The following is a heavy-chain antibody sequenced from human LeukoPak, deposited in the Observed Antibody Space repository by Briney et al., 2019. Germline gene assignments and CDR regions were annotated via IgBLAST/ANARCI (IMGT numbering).Heavy chain of an antibody. CDR1: GFTFSNYN. J-gene: IGHJ4*02. CDR3: ARAGVGARFEDY. CDR2: IRSTSNPI. V-gene: IGHV3-48*02. Sequence: GGSLRLSCAASGFTFSNYNMNWVRQAPGKGLEWLSYIRSTSNPIYYADSVKGRFTISRDNAKNSLYLQMNSLRDEDTAVYYCARAGVGARFEDYWGQGTLVTVSS. D-gene: IGHD1-26*01.